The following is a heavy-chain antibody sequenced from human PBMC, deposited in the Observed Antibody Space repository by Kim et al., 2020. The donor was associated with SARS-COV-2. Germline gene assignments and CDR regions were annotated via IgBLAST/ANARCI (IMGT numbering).Heavy chain of an antibody. D-gene: IGHD6-19*01. Sequence: KCQGRVTITADESTSTAYMELSSLRSEDTAVYYCARDGIAVADTHDAFDIWGQGTMVIVSS. V-gene: IGHV1-69*01. J-gene: IGHJ3*02. CDR3: ARDGIAVADTHDAFDI.